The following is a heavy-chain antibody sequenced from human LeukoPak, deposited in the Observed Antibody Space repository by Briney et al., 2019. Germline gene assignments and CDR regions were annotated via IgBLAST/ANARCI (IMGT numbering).Heavy chain of an antibody. D-gene: IGHD3-16*02. CDR2: ISSSGSTI. Sequence: GGSLRLSCAASGFTFSSYETNWVRQAPGKGLEWVSYISSSGSTIYYADSVKGRFTISRDNAKNSLYLQMNSLRAEDTAVYYCARSISDYVWGSYRFRNYFDYWGQGTLVTVSS. V-gene: IGHV3-48*03. J-gene: IGHJ4*02. CDR3: ARSISDYVWGSYRFRNYFDY. CDR1: GFTFSSYE.